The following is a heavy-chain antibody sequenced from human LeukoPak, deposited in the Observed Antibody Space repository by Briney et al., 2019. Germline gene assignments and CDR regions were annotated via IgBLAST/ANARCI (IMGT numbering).Heavy chain of an antibody. CDR3: ARGARVGDAFDI. V-gene: IGHV3-30-3*01. CDR2: ISYDGSNK. CDR1: GFTFSIYA. D-gene: IGHD6-6*01. J-gene: IGHJ3*02. Sequence: GGSLRLSCAASGFTFSIYAMHWVRQAPGKGLEWVAVISYDGSNKYYADSVKGRFTISRDNSKNTLYLQMNSLRAEDTAVYYCARGARVGDAFDIWGQGTMVTVSS.